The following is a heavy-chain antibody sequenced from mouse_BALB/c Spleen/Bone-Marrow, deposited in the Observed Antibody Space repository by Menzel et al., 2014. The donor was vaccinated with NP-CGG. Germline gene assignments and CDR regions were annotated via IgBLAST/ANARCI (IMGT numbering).Heavy chain of an antibody. CDR3: ARSYDYDGNYAMDY. CDR2: IYPGNVNT. D-gene: IGHD2-4*01. V-gene: IGHV1S56*01. CDR1: GYTFTSYC. J-gene: IGHJ4*01. Sequence: VQLVESGPELVKPGASVRISCKASGYTFTSYCIHWVKQRPGQGLEWIGWIYPGNVNTKYNEKFKGKATLTADKSSSTAYMQVSSLTSEDSAVYFCARSYDYDGNYAMDYWGQGTSVTVSS.